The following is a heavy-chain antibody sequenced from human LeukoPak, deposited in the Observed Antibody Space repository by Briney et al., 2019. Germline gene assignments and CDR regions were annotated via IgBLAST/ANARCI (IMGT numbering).Heavy chain of an antibody. V-gene: IGHV5-51*01. CDR2: IYPGDSDT. CDR1: GYSFTSYW. D-gene: IGHD2-21*02. CDR3: AGLEYCGGDCYSYNWFDP. J-gene: IGHJ5*02. Sequence: GESLKISCKGSGYSFTSYWIGWVRQMPGKGLEWMGIIYPGDSDTRYSPSFQGQVTISADKSISTAYLQWSSLKASDTAMYYCAGLEYCGGDCYSYNWFDPWGQGTLVTVSS.